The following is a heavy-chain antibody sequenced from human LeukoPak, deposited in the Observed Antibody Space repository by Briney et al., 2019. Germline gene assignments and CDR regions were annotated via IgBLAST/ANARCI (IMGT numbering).Heavy chain of an antibody. J-gene: IGHJ4*02. CDR3: SRESGAFCPFGY. D-gene: IGHD1-26*01. Sequence: SETLSLTCAVYGGSFSGYYWSWIRQAPGKGLEWIGEINHSGNTNYNPSLKSRVTISLDTSKNQFSLKLNSVTAADTATYYCSRESGAFCPFGYWGQGTLVIVPS. CDR1: GGSFSGYY. V-gene: IGHV4-34*01. CDR2: INHSGNT.